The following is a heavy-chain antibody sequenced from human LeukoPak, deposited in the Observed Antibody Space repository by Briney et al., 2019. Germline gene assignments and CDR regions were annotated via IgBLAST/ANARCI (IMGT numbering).Heavy chain of an antibody. CDR3: AKISDIVAVPPYAFDI. D-gene: IGHD2-2*01. CDR1: GFTFSRFA. Sequence: PGGSLRLPCAASGFTFSRFAMTWVRQAPGKGLEWVSAISGSGGSTYYADSVKGRFTISRDNSKNTLYLQMNSVRAEDTALYYCAKISDIVAVPPYAFDIWGQGTMVTVSS. V-gene: IGHV3-23*01. J-gene: IGHJ3*02. CDR2: ISGSGGST.